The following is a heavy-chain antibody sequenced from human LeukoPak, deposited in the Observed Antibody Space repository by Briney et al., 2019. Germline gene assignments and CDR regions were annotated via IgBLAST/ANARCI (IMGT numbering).Heavy chain of an antibody. CDR2: ISYDGSNK. J-gene: IGHJ4*02. Sequence: GRSLRLSCAASGFTFSSYAMHWVRQAPGKGLEWVAVISYDGSNKYYADSVKGRFTISRDNSKNTLYLQMNSLRAEDTAVYYCARDEYYYGSGSYYNRKEDDYWGQGTLVTVSS. CDR3: ARDEYYYGSGSYYNRKEDDY. V-gene: IGHV3-30-3*01. D-gene: IGHD3-10*01. CDR1: GFTFSSYA.